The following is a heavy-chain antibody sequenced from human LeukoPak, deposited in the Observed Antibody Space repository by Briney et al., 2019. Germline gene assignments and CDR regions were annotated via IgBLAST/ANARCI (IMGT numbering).Heavy chain of an antibody. V-gene: IGHV5-51*01. CDR3: ARPNWARRYFDY. CDR1: GYIFTSYS. D-gene: IGHD7-27*01. J-gene: IGHJ4*02. CDR2: IYPYDSEI. Sequence: GESLKISCKGSGYIFTSYSIAWVRQMPGKALEWMGVIYPYDSEIRYSPSFQGQVTISADKSISTAYLQWSSLKASDTAMYYCARPNWARRYFDYWGQGTLVTVSS.